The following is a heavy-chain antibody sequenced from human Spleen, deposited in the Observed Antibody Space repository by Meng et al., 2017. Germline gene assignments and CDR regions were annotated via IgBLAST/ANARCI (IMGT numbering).Heavy chain of an antibody. CDR3: AKGTLGGREIDY. CDR1: GFTFDTYW. Sequence: GESLKISCGATGFTFDTYWMNWVRQAPGKGLEWVANINQDGNEKHFVDSVKGRFTISRDNAKNSLYLQMNSLRADDTALYYCAKGTLGGREIDYWGQGTLVTVSS. J-gene: IGHJ4*02. CDR2: INQDGNEK. V-gene: IGHV3-7*03. D-gene: IGHD7-27*01.